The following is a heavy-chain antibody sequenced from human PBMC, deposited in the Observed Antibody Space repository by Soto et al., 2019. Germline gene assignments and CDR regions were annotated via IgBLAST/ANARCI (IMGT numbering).Heavy chain of an antibody. Sequence: ASVQFSCKASGYTFTSYGIRWVRQAPGQGLAWMGWISAYNGNTSYGQKLQGRATMTTDTSTSRAYMELRSLRSDDTAVYYCATPAIGYSSGWYSTDAFDIWGQGTMVTVSS. D-gene: IGHD6-19*01. CDR2: ISAYNGNT. CDR3: ATPAIGYSSGWYSTDAFDI. CDR1: GYTFTSYG. J-gene: IGHJ3*02. V-gene: IGHV1-18*04.